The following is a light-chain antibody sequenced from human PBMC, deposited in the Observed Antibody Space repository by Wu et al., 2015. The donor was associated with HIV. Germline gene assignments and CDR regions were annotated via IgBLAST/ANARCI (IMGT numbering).Light chain of an antibody. J-gene: IGKJ1*01. CDR3: QQYGSSPPKT. Sequence: EIVLTQSPVTLSLSPGETGTLSCRASQSVGTYLAWYQQRPGQAPRLLIYEASNRASGIPARFSGSGSGTDFTLTISRLEPEDFAVYYCQQYGSSPPKTFGQGTKVEIK. CDR1: QSVGTY. CDR2: EAS. V-gene: IGKV3-20*01.